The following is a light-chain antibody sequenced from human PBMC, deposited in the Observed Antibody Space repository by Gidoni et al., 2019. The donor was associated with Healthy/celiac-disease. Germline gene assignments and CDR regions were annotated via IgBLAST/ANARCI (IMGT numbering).Light chain of an antibody. CDR1: QSISSW. V-gene: IGKV1-5*03. J-gene: IGKJ2*01. Sequence: DIQMTQSPSTLSVSVGYRVTITCRASQSISSWLTWYQQKTGKAPKLLIYKASSLESGVPSRFSGSGSGQEFTLTISSLQPDDFATYYCQQYNSYSVTFGQGTKLEIK. CDR3: QQYNSYSVT. CDR2: KAS.